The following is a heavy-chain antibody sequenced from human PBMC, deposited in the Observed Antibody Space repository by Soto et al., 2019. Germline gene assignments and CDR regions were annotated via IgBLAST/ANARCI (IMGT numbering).Heavy chain of an antibody. J-gene: IGHJ4*02. Sequence: TLSLTCSVSGGSVSSNDYYWGWIRQPPAKGLEWIGNVDYNGVTSYNPSLKTRLTISRDTSKNQFSLRLTSVTAADTAVYYCVTVNLVGAAYYFDYWGPGTLVTVS. CDR1: GGSVSSNDYY. CDR3: VTVNLVGAAYYFDY. D-gene: IGHD1-26*01. CDR2: VDYNGVT. V-gene: IGHV4-39*01.